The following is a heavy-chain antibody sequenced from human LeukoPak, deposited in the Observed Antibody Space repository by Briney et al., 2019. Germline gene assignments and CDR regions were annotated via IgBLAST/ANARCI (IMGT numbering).Heavy chain of an antibody. J-gene: IGHJ4*02. CDR3: AREHKDYDGDGYYYGY. V-gene: IGHV4-4*07. D-gene: IGHD2-21*02. CDR2: VYVGRNT. CDR1: GGSISNYY. Sequence: SETLSLTCPVSGGSISNYYWSWIRQPAGKGLEWIGRVYVGRNTDYNPSLKSRVTMSVDSSRNQFSLRLTSVTAADTAVYYCAREHKDYDGDGYYYGYWGQGTLVTVSS.